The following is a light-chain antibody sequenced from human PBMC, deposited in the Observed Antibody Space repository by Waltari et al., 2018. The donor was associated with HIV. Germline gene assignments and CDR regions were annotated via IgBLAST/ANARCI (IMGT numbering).Light chain of an antibody. CDR1: TSNIASAS. J-gene: IGLJ3*02. V-gene: IGLV1-47*01. Sequence: TQSPSASGAPGQRVTLTFSAVTSNIASASIYWYQQVPGTAPKLLRFRGDQRPSGVPDRFSGSKSGASSSLAISGLQSDDETDYYCAAWTDIMSGWLFGGGTKLTVL. CDR2: RGD. CDR3: AAWTDIMSGWL.